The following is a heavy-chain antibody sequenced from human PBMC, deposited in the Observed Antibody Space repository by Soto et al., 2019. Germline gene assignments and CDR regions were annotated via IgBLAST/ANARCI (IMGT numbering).Heavy chain of an antibody. CDR3: ANEGPPIVVVPAALSDYYYYGMDV. Sequence: EVQLLESGGGLVQPGGSLRLSCAASGFTFSSYAMSWVRQAPGKGLEWVSAISGSGGSTYYADSVKGRFTISRDNSKNTLYLQMNSLRAEETAVYYCANEGPPIVVVPAALSDYYYYGMDVWGQGTTVTVSS. CDR1: GFTFSSYA. J-gene: IGHJ6*02. CDR2: ISGSGGST. D-gene: IGHD2-2*01. V-gene: IGHV3-23*01.